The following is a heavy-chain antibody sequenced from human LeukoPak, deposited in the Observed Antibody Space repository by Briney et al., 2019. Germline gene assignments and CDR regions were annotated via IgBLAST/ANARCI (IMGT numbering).Heavy chain of an antibody. Sequence: SSETLSLTCTVSGGSISSYYWSWIRQPPGKGLEWIGYIYYSGSTNYNPSLKSRVTISVDTSKNQFSLKLSSVTAADTAVYYCARAYDSSGYRRYYYMDVWGKGTTVTISS. CDR1: GGSISSYY. J-gene: IGHJ6*03. D-gene: IGHD3-22*01. CDR3: ARAYDSSGYRRYYYMDV. V-gene: IGHV4-59*01. CDR2: IYYSGST.